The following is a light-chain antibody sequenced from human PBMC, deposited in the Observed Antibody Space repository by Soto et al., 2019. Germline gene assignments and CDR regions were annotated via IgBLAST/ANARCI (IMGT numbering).Light chain of an antibody. J-gene: IGKJ4*01. CDR3: QHYNNWPQLT. CDR1: QSVSSN. V-gene: IGKV3-15*01. CDR2: GAS. Sequence: EIVMTQSPATLSVSPGERATLSCRASQSVSSNLAWYQQKPGQAPRLLIYGASTRATGIPTRFSGSGSGTEFTLTISSLQSEDFAMYSCQHYNNWPQLTFGGGTKVEI.